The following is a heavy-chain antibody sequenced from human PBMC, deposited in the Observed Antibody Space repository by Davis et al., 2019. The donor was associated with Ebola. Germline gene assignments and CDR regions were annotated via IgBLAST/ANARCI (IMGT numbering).Heavy chain of an antibody. D-gene: IGHD3-3*01. CDR1: GYTFTGYY. CDR2: INPNSGGT. J-gene: IGHJ6*02. Sequence: ASVQVSCKASGYTFTGYYMHWVRQAPGQGLEWMGWINPNSGGTNYAQKFQGRVTMTRDTSISTAYMELSRLRSDDTAVYYCATRVRFLEWLRVWDVWGQGTTVTVSS. CDR3: ATRVRFLEWLRVWDV. V-gene: IGHV1-2*02.